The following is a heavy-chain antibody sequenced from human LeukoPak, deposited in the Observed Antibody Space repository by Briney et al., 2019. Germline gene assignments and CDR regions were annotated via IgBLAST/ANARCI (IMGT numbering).Heavy chain of an antibody. CDR1: GASINSGTYC. CDR2: FSYSGNI. Sequence: SETLSLTCTVSGASINSGTYCWGWVRQPPGKGLEWIGTFSYSGNIYYNPSLKSRVTISVDMSKNQFSLELTSVTAADTAVYYCARDLYGRNAFDIWGQGTMVTVSS. V-gene: IGHV4-39*02. D-gene: IGHD2-8*01. J-gene: IGHJ3*02. CDR3: ARDLYGRNAFDI.